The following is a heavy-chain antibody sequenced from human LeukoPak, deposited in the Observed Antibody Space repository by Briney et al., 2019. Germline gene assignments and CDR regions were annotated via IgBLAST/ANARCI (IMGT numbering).Heavy chain of an antibody. CDR2: IWYDGSNK. CDR1: GFTFSSYG. CDR3: ARATSATTVVTPGFDY. J-gene: IGHJ4*02. V-gene: IGHV3-33*01. D-gene: IGHD4-23*01. Sequence: GGSLRLSCAASGFTFSSYGMHWVRQAPGKGLEWVAVIWYDGSNKYYADSVKCRFTISRVNSKNALFLQRDSLRAEDTAVYYCARATSATTVVTPGFDYWGQGTLVTVSS.